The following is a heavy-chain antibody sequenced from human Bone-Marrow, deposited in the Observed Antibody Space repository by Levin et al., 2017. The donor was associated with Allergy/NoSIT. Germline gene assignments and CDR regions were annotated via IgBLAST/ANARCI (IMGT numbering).Heavy chain of an antibody. Sequence: AGESLKISCKASGGTLSRHIINWVRLAPGQGLEWMGGVIPISGTAKYAQRFQGRVTITADESTSTAYMDLSSLTSDDTAVYYCARSGTSYASTYFDYWGQGTLVTVS. J-gene: IGHJ4*02. CDR2: VIPISGTA. D-gene: IGHD1-26*01. CDR3: ARSGTSYASTYFDY. V-gene: IGHV1-69*01. CDR1: GGTLSRHI.